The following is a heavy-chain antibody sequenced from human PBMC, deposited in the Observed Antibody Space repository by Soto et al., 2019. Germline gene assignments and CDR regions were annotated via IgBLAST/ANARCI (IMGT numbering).Heavy chain of an antibody. CDR1: GFTFTSYA. CDR2: ISGSGGST. Sequence: EVPLLESGGGLVQPGGSLRLSCAASGFTFTSYAMNWVRQAPGKGLEWVSVISGSGGSTYYADSVKGRFTISRDNSKNTLYLQMNSLRAEDTAVYYCAKRPTGWYFDLWGRGTLVTVSS. CDR3: AKRPTGWYFDL. J-gene: IGHJ2*01. V-gene: IGHV3-23*01.